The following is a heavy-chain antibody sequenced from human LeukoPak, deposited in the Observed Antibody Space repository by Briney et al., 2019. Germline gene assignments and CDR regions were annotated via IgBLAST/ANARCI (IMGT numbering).Heavy chain of an antibody. CDR3: ARDRGILGTNDFWSGYPNWFDP. CDR2: ISGSGRAA. Sequence: GGSLRLSCVASGFTFVDYAIAWVRQAPGKGPAWVSGISGSGRAAYYADSVRGRFTISRDNSKNTVYLQMNSLRAHDTSVYYCARDRGILGTNDFWSGYPNWFDPWGQGTLVTVSS. D-gene: IGHD3-3*01. CDR1: GFTFVDYA. V-gene: IGHV3-23*01. J-gene: IGHJ5*02.